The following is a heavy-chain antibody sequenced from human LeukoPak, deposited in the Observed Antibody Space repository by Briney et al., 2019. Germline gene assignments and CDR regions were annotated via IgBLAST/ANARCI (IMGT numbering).Heavy chain of an antibody. J-gene: IGHJ4*02. D-gene: IGHD3-10*01. CDR1: GFTFSNYA. Sequence: PGGSLRLSCAASGFTFSNYAMNWVRQAPGKGLEWVSTISGSGGSTYYADSVKGRFTISRDNSKNTLYLQMNSLRAEDTAVYYCAKDRGRYGSGSYYAGMSDYWGQGTLVTVSS. CDR2: ISGSGGST. V-gene: IGHV3-23*01. CDR3: AKDRGRYGSGSYYAGMSDY.